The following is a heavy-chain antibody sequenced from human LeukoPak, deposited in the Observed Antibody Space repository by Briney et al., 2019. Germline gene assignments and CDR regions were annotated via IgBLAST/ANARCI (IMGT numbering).Heavy chain of an antibody. V-gene: IGHV1-18*01. D-gene: IGHD1-1*01. CDR3: TRVRNSNNWWGAFDI. Sequence: ASVNVSCKAFGYTFDTSSISWVRQAPGQRLEWMGWISPKNGNTHYAQGVQGRVTMTTDPSRSTAYMELRSLRSDDTAVYYCTRVRNSNNWWGAFDIWGQGTMVTVSS. CDR2: ISPKNGNT. CDR1: GYTFDTSS. J-gene: IGHJ3*02.